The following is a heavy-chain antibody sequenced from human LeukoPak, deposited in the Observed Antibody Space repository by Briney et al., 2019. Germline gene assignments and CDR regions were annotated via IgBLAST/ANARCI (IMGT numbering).Heavy chain of an antibody. V-gene: IGHV3-73*01. D-gene: IGHD3-22*01. Sequence: PGGSLRLSCAASGFTFSGSAMHWVRQASGKGLEWVGRIRSKANSYATAYAASVKGRFTISRDDSKNTAYLQMNSLRAEDTAVYYCARDSRKYYDSSGYSEDWGQGTLVTVSS. CDR2: IRSKANSYAT. CDR1: GFTFSGSA. J-gene: IGHJ4*02. CDR3: ARDSRKYYDSSGYSED.